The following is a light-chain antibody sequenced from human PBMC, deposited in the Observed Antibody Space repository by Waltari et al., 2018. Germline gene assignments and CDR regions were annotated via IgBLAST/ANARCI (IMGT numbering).Light chain of an antibody. V-gene: IGKV1-9*01. Sequence: DIQLTQSPSFLSASVGDRVTITCRASQGIGSYLAWYQQKPGKAPTRRIYAASTLQSGVPSRFSGSYSGTEFTLTISSLQPEDFASYFCQQLHSYPRTFGGGTKMEI. CDR1: QGIGSY. J-gene: IGKJ4*01. CDR3: QQLHSYPRT. CDR2: AAS.